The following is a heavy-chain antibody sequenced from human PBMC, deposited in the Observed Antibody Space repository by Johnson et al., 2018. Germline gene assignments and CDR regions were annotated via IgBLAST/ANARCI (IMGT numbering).Heavy chain of an antibody. CDR3: ANLQGLVVP. D-gene: IGHD3/OR15-3a*01. V-gene: IGHV3-23*04. J-gene: IGHJ5*02. Sequence: VQLVESGGGLVQPGGSLRLSCAASGFTFRSYAMSWVRQAPGKGLEWVSTVSYSGSSTYYADSVKGRFPISRANSKNTRCQQMNSLRAEDTSGYYCANLQGLVVPWGQGAPVTVSS. CDR2: VSYSGSST. CDR1: GFTFRSYA.